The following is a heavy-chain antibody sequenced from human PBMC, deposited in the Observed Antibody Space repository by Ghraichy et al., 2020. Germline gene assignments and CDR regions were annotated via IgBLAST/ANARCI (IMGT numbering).Heavy chain of an antibody. CDR1: GFTVSSND. Sequence: LSLTCAASGFTVSSNDMSWVRQAPGKGLEWVSVIYSSGSTYYADSVKGRFTFSRDNSKNTLYLQMNSLRAEDTAVYYCARGVITIDYWGQGTLVTVSS. V-gene: IGHV3-53*01. D-gene: IGHD2-8*01. CDR3: ARGVITIDY. J-gene: IGHJ4*02. CDR2: IYSSGST.